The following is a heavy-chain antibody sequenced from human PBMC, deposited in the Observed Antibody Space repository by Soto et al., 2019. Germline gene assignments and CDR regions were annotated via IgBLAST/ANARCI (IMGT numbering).Heavy chain of an antibody. CDR3: AKDIAETGIPKEYYYFYYGMDV. J-gene: IGHJ6*02. Sequence: EVQLVESGGVVVQPGGSLRLSCAASGFTFDDYAMHWVRQAPGKGLEWVSLISWDGGSTYYADSVKGRFTISRDNSKNSLYLQMNSLRAEDTALYYCAKDIAETGIPKEYYYFYYGMDVWGQGTTVTVSS. CDR2: ISWDGGST. V-gene: IGHV3-43D*04. CDR1: GFTFDDYA.